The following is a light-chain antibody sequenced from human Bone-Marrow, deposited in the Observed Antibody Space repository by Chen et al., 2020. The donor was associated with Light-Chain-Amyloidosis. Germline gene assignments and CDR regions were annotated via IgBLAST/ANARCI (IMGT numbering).Light chain of an antibody. CDR2: EVT. J-gene: IGLJ1*01. CDR3: SSYTITNTLV. Sequence: QSALTQPASVSGSPGQSITISCTGTSSDVGVDNHVSWYQQHPDKAPKLMIYEVTNRPSWVPDRFSGSKSDNTASLTISGLQTEDEADYFCSSYTITNTLVFGSGTRLTVL. CDR1: SSDVGVDNH. V-gene: IGLV2-14*01.